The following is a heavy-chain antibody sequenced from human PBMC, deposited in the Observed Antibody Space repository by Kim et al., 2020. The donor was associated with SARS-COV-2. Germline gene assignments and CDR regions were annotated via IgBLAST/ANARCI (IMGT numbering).Heavy chain of an antibody. CDR3: AKGEYYYDSSGYEL. Sequence: SGEGRFTVSRDNSKSTLYLQMNSLRAEDTAVYYCAKGEYYYDSSGYELWGQGTLVTVSS. J-gene: IGHJ4*02. V-gene: IGHV3-23*01. D-gene: IGHD3-22*01.